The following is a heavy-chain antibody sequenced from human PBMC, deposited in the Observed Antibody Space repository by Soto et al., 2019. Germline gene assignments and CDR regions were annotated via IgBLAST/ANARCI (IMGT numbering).Heavy chain of an antibody. CDR3: ARLPAANFFDY. D-gene: IGHD2-15*01. CDR1: GGSVNSGDYQ. Sequence: SETLSLTCTVSGGSVNSGDYQWSWIRQPPGKGLEWIGYIYSSGSTNYNPSLKSRVTMSVDTSKNQFSLKLRSVTAADTAVYYCARLPAANFFDYWGQGTLVTVSS. J-gene: IGHJ4*02. CDR2: IYSSGST. V-gene: IGHV4-61*08.